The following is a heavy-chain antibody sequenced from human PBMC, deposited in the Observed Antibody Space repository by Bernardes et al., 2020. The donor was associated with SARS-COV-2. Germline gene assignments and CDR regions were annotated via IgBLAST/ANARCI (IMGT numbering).Heavy chain of an antibody. J-gene: IGHJ6*02. D-gene: IGHD1-26*01. Sequence: SETLSLTCAVSGDSISGYYWSWIRQPPGKGLEWIGYIHHSGSTNYNPSLQSRVTISVDTSKSQFSLKLISVTAADTAVYYCARHNGWEKYYHGMDVWGQVTTVTV. V-gene: IGHV4-59*08. CDR1: GDSISGYY. CDR3: ARHNGWEKYYHGMDV. CDR2: IHHSGST.